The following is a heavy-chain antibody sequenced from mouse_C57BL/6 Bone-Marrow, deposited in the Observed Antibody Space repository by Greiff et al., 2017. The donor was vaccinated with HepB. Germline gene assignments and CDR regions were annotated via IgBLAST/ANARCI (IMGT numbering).Heavy chain of an antibody. V-gene: IGHV1-81*01. J-gene: IGHJ3*01. CDR3: ARGGWPPAY. Sequence: QVQLKQSGAELARPGASVKLSCKASGYTFTSYGISWVKQRPGQGLEWIGEIYPRSGNTYYNEKFKGKATLTADKSSSTAYMELRSLTSEDSAVYFCARGGWPPAYWGQGTLVTVSA. D-gene: IGHD1-1*02. CDR1: GYTFTSYG. CDR2: IYPRSGNT.